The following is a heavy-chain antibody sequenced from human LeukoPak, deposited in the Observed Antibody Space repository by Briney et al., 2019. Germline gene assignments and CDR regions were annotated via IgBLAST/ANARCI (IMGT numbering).Heavy chain of an antibody. CDR2: ISYDGSNK. V-gene: IGHV3-30*18. CDR3: AKDMEMYYYGSGSFGEIFYGMDV. CDR1: GFTFSSYG. J-gene: IGHJ6*02. D-gene: IGHD3-10*01. Sequence: PGGSLRLSCAASGFTFSSYGMYWVRQAPGKGLEWVAVISYDGSNKYYADSVKGRFTISRDNSKNTLYLQMNSLRAEDTAVYYCAKDMEMYYYGSGSFGEIFYGMDVWGQGTTVTVSS.